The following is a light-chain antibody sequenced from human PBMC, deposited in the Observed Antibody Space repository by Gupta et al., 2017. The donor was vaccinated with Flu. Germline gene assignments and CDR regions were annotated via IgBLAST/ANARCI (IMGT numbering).Light chain of an antibody. CDR2: EVS. Sequence: QSALTQPASVSGSPGQSITISCTGTSNDIGAYNYVSWYQHHPGKAPKLLIFEVSNRPSGVSYRFSGSKSANTASLTISGLQTDDEADYYCNSYTIRSTWVFGGGTKLTVL. CDR3: NSYTIRSTWV. J-gene: IGLJ3*02. V-gene: IGLV2-14*01. CDR1: SNDIGAYNY.